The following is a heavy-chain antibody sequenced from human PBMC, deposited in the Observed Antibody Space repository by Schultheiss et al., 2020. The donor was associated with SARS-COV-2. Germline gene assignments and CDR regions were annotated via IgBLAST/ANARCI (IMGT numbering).Heavy chain of an antibody. CDR1: GGSISGSRGY. J-gene: IGHJ4*02. CDR3: ATEGSGSYYNYFDY. Sequence: GSLRLSCTVSGGSISGSRGYWGWIRQPPGKGLEWIGEINHSGSTNYNPSLKSRVTISVETSNNQFSLKLSSVTAADTAVYYCATEGSGSYYNYFDYWGQGTLVTVSS. V-gene: IGHV4-39*07. D-gene: IGHD3-10*01. CDR2: INHSGST.